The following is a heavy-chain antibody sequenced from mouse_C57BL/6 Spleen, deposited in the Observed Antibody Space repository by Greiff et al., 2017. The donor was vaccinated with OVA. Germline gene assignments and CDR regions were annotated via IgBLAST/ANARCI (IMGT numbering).Heavy chain of an antibody. CDR1: GYTFTSYW. CDR2: IDPSDSYT. J-gene: IGHJ1*03. Sequence: VQLQQPGAELVKPGASVKLSCKASGYTFTSYWMQWVKQRPGQGLEWIGEIDPSDSYTNYNQKFKGKATLTADKSSSTAYMQLSSLTSEDSAVYFCARSVTTVGYFDVWGTGTTVTVSS. CDR3: ARSVTTVGYFDV. V-gene: IGHV1-50*01. D-gene: IGHD1-1*01.